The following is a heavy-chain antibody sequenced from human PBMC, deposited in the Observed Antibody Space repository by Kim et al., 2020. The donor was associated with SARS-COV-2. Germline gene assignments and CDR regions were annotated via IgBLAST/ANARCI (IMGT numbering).Heavy chain of an antibody. CDR3: ARMSALYDSSGYFNY. D-gene: IGHD3-22*01. CDR2: INSDGSST. V-gene: IGHV3-74*01. CDR1: GFTFSSYW. J-gene: IGHJ4*02. Sequence: GGSLRLSCAASGFTFSSYWMHWVRQAPGKGLVWVSRINSDGSSTSYADSVKGRFTISRDNAKNTLYLQMNSLRAEDTAVYYCARMSALYDSSGYFNYWGQGTLVTVSS.